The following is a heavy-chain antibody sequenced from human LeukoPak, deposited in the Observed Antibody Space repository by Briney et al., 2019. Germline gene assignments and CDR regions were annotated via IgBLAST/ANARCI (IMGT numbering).Heavy chain of an antibody. V-gene: IGHV4-59*01. CDR1: GGSISSYY. CDR2: IYYSGST. CDR3: ARRDSSGWYRYYDL. D-gene: IGHD6-19*01. J-gene: IGHJ2*01. Sequence: SETLSLTCTVSGGSISSYYWSWIRQPPGKGLEWIGYIYYSGSTNYNPSLKSRVTISVDTSKNQFSLKLSSVTAADTAVYYCARRDSSGWYRYYDLWGRGTLVTVSS.